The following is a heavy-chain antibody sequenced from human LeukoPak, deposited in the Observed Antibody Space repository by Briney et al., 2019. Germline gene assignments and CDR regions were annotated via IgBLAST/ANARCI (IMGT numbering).Heavy chain of an antibody. CDR2: IYYSGST. J-gene: IGHJ4*02. CDR3: ARQAWQWLSRFDY. V-gene: IGHV4-39*01. CDR1: GGSISSSSYY. Sequence: SETLSLTCTVSGGSISSSSYYWGWIRQPPGKGLEWIGSIYYSGSTYYNPSLKSRVTISVDTSKNQFSLKLSSVTAADTAVYYCARQAWQWLSRFDYWGQGTLVTVSS. D-gene: IGHD6-19*01.